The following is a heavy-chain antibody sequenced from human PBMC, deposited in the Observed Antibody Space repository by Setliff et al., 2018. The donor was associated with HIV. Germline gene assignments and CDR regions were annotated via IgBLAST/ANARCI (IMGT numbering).Heavy chain of an antibody. D-gene: IGHD3-16*01. CDR1: GFTFNYHA. Sequence: GGSLRPSCAASGFTFNYHAMTWVRQAPGKGLEWVSGISGSGDSTFYAHSVKGRFTISRDNSRDTLYLEINNLRAEDTALYYCAKDYTPTFWEYNWFDVWGQGTQVTVSS. V-gene: IGHV3-23*01. J-gene: IGHJ5*02. CDR3: AKDYTPTFWEYNWFDV. CDR2: ISGSGDST.